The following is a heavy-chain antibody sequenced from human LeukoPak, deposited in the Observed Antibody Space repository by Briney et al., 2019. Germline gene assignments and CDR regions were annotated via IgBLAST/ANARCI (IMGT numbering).Heavy chain of an antibody. CDR1: GFTFSSYA. V-gene: IGHV3-23*01. CDR2: IRGSGGNT. Sequence: GGSLRLSCAASGFTFSSYAMTWVRQAPGKGLEWVSGIRGSGGNTYYADSVKGRFTISRDNSKNTLHLQMNSLRAEDTAVYYCAIGINYYDSSGYSGYFDYWGQGTLVTISS. D-gene: IGHD3-22*01. CDR3: AIGINYYDSSGYSGYFDY. J-gene: IGHJ4*02.